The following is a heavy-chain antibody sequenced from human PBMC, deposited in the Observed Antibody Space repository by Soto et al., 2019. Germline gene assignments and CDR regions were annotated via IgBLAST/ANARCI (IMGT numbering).Heavy chain of an antibody. J-gene: IGHJ3*02. CDR3: AHRHTLTSAFAI. CDR2: IYWDDDK. CDR1: GFSLTTNVVR. V-gene: IGHV2-5*02. Sequence: QITLKESGPTLVKPTQSLTLTCTFSGFSLTTNVVRVGWIRQPPGKALEWLALIYWDDDKRYSPSLKNRLTIAKAASDNQMALTLTNMDPADTATYFCAHRHTLTSAFAIWGQGTEVTVSS. D-gene: IGHD4-17*01.